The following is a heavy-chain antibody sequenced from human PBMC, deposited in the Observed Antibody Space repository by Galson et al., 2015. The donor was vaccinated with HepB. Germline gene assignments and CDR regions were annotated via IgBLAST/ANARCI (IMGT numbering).Heavy chain of an antibody. V-gene: IGHV3-43*01. Sequence: SLRLSCAASGFTFDDYTMHWVCQAPGKGLEWVSLISWDGGSTYYADSVKGRFTISRDNSKNSLYLQMNSLRTEDTALYYCAKGASAVAGIGSWFDPWGQGTLVTVSS. CDR3: AKGASAVAGIGSWFDP. CDR1: GFTFDDYT. D-gene: IGHD6-19*01. CDR2: ISWDGGST. J-gene: IGHJ5*02.